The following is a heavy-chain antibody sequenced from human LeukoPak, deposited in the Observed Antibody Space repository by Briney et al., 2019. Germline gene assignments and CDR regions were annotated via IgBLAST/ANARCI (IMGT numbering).Heavy chain of an antibody. CDR2: INHSGST. Sequence: PSETLSLTCAVYGGSFSGYCWSWIRQPPGKGLEWIGEINHSGSTNYNPSLKSRVTISVDTSKNQFSLKLSSVTAADTAVYYCARGTAVAGIDYWGQGTLVTVSS. D-gene: IGHD6-19*01. V-gene: IGHV4-34*01. CDR1: GGSFSGYC. J-gene: IGHJ4*02. CDR3: ARGTAVAGIDY.